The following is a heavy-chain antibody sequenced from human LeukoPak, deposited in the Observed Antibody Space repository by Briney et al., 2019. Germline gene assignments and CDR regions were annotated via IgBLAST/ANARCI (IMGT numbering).Heavy chain of an antibody. Sequence: PSETLSLTCTVSGGSISSYYWSWIRQPAGKGLEWIGRIYTSGSTNYNPSLKSRVTMSVDTSKNQFSLKLSSVTAADTAVYYCARDSFYGDYGNYYYYMDVWGKGTTVTISS. J-gene: IGHJ6*03. CDR3: ARDSFYGDYGNYYYYMDV. V-gene: IGHV4-4*07. CDR2: IYTSGST. D-gene: IGHD4-17*01. CDR1: GGSISSYY.